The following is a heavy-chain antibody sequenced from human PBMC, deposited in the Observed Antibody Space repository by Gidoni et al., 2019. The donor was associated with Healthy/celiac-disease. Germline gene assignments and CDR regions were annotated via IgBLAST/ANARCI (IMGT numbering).Heavy chain of an antibody. D-gene: IGHD6-19*01. Sequence: EVQLVESGGGLVQPGGSLRLSCAASGFTFSSYWMSWVRQAPGKGLEWVANIKQDGSEKYYVDSVKGRFTISRDNAKNSLYLQMNSLRAEDTAVYYCAREPEVGIAVAGHNWFDPWGQGTLVTVSS. J-gene: IGHJ5*02. CDR1: GFTFSSYW. CDR2: IKQDGSEK. CDR3: AREPEVGIAVAGHNWFDP. V-gene: IGHV3-7*01.